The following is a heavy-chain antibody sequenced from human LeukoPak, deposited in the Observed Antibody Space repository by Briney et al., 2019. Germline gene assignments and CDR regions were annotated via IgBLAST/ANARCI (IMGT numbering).Heavy chain of an antibody. CDR1: GFTFSGYW. CDR3: VTSGWFYYFDY. V-gene: IGHV3-74*01. Sequence: GGSLRLSCAASGFTFSGYWMHWVRHAPGKGLVWVSRINTDGGTTGYADSVKGRFTISRDNAKNTLYLQMDSLRAEDTAVYYCVTSGWFYYFDYWGQGTLVTVSS. D-gene: IGHD6-19*01. CDR2: INTDGGTT. J-gene: IGHJ4*02.